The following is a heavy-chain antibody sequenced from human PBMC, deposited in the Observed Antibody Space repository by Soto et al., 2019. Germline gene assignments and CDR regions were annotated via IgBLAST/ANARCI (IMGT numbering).Heavy chain of an antibody. CDR3: AGSGYYHNSGMDV. J-gene: IGHJ6*02. CDR1: GGSISSYY. CDR2: INHSGST. V-gene: IGHV4-59*12. Sequence: SETLSLTCTVSGGSISSYYWSWIRQPPGKGLEWIGEINHSGSTNYNPSLKSRVTISVDTSKNQFSLKLSSVTSADTAVYYCAGSGYYHNSGMDVWGQGTTVTVSS. D-gene: IGHD3-22*01.